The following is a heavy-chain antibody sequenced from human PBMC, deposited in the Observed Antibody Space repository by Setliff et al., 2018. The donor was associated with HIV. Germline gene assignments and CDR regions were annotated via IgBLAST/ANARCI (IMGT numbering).Heavy chain of an antibody. J-gene: IGHJ6*02. CDR1: GFSLSTYS. CDR3: ARGVRGVVNGMDV. Sequence: GGSLRLSCIASGFSLSTYSMNWVRQAPGKGLEWISYISSDSRTTYYADSVKGRFTISRDNAKNTLYLQMNSLRAEDTAVYYCARGVRGVVNGMDVWGQGTTVTVSS. CDR2: ISSDSRTT. V-gene: IGHV3-48*04. D-gene: IGHD3-10*01.